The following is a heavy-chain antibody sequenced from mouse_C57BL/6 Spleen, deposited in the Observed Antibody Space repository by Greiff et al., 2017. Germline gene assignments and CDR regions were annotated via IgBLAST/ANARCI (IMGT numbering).Heavy chain of an antibody. J-gene: IGHJ2*01. D-gene: IGHD2-5*01. CDR2: IYPGSGNT. CDR1: GYTFTSYW. V-gene: IGHV1-55*01. CDR3: ARDFYNINYEDY. Sequence: QVQLQQPGAELVKPGASVKMSCKASGYTFTSYWINWVKQRPGQGLEWIGEIYPGSGNTNYNEKFKGKATLTVDTSSSTAYMQLSSLTSEDSAVYYCARDFYNINYEDYWGQGTTLTVSS.